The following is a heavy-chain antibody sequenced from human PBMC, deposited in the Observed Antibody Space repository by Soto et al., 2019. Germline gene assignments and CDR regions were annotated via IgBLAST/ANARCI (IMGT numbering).Heavy chain of an antibody. D-gene: IGHD3-10*01. J-gene: IGHJ5*02. CDR1: GFIFSDYY. Sequence: QVQLVESGGGLVKPGGSLRLSCAASGFIFSDYYMSWIRQAPGKGLEWVSYISGSGSIVYYADSMKGRFTISRDNAKNSVYLQMTSLRVDDTAVYYCARDRGLYYYGSGSPSDLWGQGVLVTVSS. CDR2: ISGSGSIV. CDR3: ARDRGLYYYGSGSPSDL. V-gene: IGHV3-11*01.